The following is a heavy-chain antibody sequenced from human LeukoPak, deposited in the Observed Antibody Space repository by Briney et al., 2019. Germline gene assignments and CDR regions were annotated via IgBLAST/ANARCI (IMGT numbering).Heavy chain of an antibody. J-gene: IGHJ4*02. CDR1: GGTFSSYA. CDR2: IIPILGIA. D-gene: IGHD6-19*01. CDR3: AREFYSGWSENYIDY. Sequence: ASVKVSCKASGGTFSSYAISWVRHAPGQGLEWMGRIIPILGIANYAQKFQGRVTITADKSTSTAYMELSSLRSEDTAVYYCAREFYSGWSENYIDYWGQGTLVTVSS. V-gene: IGHV1-69*04.